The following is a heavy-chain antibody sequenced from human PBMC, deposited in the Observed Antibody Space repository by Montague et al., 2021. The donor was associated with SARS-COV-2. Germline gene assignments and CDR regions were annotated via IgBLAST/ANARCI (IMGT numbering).Heavy chain of an antibody. Sequence: SETLSLTCTVSGGSITGYYWSWLRRSPGKGLEWIAYIYDGGAVNYNPSLGSRVTILTDTSKNQLSLKVNSVTAADTAVYYCVRDHPYGGPRGAYDIWGQGTVVTVSS. CDR1: GGSITGYY. J-gene: IGHJ3*02. V-gene: IGHV4-59*01. D-gene: IGHD4-23*01. CDR2: IYDGGAV. CDR3: VRDHPYGGPRGAYDI.